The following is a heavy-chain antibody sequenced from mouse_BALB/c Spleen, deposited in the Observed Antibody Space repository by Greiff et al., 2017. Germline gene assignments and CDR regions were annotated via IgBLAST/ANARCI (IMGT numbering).Heavy chain of an antibody. J-gene: IGHJ4*01. V-gene: IGHV5-12-1*01. CDR1: GFAFSSYD. CDR2: ISSGGGST. CDR3: ARDYGYPPYAMDY. Sequence: EVQLVESGGGLVKPGGSLKLSCAASGFAFSSYDMSWVRQTPEKRLEWVAYISSGGGSTYYPDTVKGRFTISRDNAKNTLYLQMSSLKSEDTAMYYCARDYGYPPYAMDYWGQGTSVTVSS. D-gene: IGHD1-2*01.